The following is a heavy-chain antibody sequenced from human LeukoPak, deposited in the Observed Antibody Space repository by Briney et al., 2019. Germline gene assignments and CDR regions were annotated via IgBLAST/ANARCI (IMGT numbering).Heavy chain of an antibody. D-gene: IGHD3-22*01. CDR1: GYTFTSYY. V-gene: IGHV1-46*01. CDR2: INPSGGST. J-gene: IGHJ4*02. Sequence: ASVKVSCKASGYTFTSYYMHWVRQAPGQGLEWMGIINPSGGSTSYAQKFQGRVTITADESTSTAYMELSSLRSEDTAVFYCAREDAPYYYDSSGYYYVFDYWGQGTLVTVSS. CDR3: AREDAPYYYDSSGYYYVFDY.